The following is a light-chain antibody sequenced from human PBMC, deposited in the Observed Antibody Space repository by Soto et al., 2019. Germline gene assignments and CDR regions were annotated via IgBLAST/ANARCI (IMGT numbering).Light chain of an antibody. CDR2: GAF. Sequence: EIVLTQSPATLSLSPGERATLSCRASPSVTNYLAWYQQKPGQPPRLLIYGAFNRAAGIPARFSGSGSGTDFTLTISRLEPADFALYYCQQYGSSHTFGQGTRLEIK. J-gene: IGKJ5*01. V-gene: IGKV3-20*01. CDR3: QQYGSSHT. CDR1: PSVTNY.